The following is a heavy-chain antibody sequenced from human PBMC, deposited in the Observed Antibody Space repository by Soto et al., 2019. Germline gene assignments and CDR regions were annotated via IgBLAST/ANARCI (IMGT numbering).Heavy chain of an antibody. J-gene: IGHJ4*02. V-gene: IGHV1-2*02. CDR3: AREASAVVSLDY. Sequence: ASVKVSCKASGYIFTAYSMHWVRQAPGQGLEWLGWINPNSGDTIYAQKFQDRVTMTCDTSVSTAYLELSSLSSDDTALYYCAREASAVVSLDYWGPGTLVTVSS. CDR1: GYIFTAYS. D-gene: IGHD2-15*01. CDR2: INPNSGDT.